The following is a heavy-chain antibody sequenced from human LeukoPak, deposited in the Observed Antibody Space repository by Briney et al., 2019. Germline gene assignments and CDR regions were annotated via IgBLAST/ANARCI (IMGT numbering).Heavy chain of an antibody. Sequence: PSETLSLTCAVYGGSFSGYYWSWIRQPPGKGLEWIGEINHSGSTNYNPSLKSRVTISVDTSKNQFSLKLSSVTAADTAVYYCARGSLPSSGWYGYWVQGTLVTVSS. CDR2: INHSGST. V-gene: IGHV4-34*01. D-gene: IGHD6-19*01. CDR1: GGSFSGYY. J-gene: IGHJ4*02. CDR3: ARGSLPSSGWYGY.